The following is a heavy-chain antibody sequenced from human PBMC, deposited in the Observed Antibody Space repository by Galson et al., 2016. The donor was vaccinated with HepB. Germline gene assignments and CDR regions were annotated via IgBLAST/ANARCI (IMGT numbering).Heavy chain of an antibody. Sequence: SLRLSCAGSGFTFKKFGMLWVRQAPGKGLEWVSTICGSCGDINYADSVKGRFTISRDNSNNIFSLQMNSLRAEDTATYYSAIDPAHWVEEPFELWGQGALVTVSS. V-gene: IGHV3-23*01. CDR3: AIDPAHWVEEPFEL. CDR1: GFTFKKFG. CDR2: ICGSCGDI. D-gene: IGHD1-26*01. J-gene: IGHJ4*02.